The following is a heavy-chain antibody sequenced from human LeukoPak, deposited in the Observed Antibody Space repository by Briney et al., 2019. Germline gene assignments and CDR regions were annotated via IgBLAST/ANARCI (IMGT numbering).Heavy chain of an antibody. CDR2: IWYDGSNK. V-gene: IGHV3-33*01. CDR3: ARRRGPYSSSLPDY. J-gene: IGHJ4*02. CDR1: GFTFSSCG. D-gene: IGHD6-6*01. Sequence: GGSLRLSCAASGFTFSSCGMHWVRQAPGKGLEWVAVIWYDGSNKYYADSVKGRFTISRDNSKNTLYLQMNSLRAEDTAVYYCARRRGPYSSSLPDYWGQGTLVTVSS.